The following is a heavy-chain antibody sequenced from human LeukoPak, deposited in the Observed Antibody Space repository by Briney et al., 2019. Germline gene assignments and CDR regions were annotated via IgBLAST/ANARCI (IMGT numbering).Heavy chain of an antibody. Sequence: PSETLSLTCTVSGGSITSHYWSWIRQPPGKGLEWIGYIYYSGNTNYNPSLKSRVTISVDTSKNQFSLKLSSVTAADTAVYYCATLGIVATTPDHWGQGTLVTVSS. CDR1: GGSITSHY. CDR3: ATLGIVATTPDH. D-gene: IGHD5-12*01. J-gene: IGHJ4*02. V-gene: IGHV4-59*08. CDR2: IYYSGNT.